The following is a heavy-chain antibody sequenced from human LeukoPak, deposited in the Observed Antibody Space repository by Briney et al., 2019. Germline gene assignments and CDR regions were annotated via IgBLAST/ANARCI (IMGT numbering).Heavy chain of an antibody. CDR2: INPNGGST. Sequence: ASVKVSCKASGYTFTSYYMHWVRQAPGQGLEWMGIINPNGGSTSYAQKFQGRVTMTRDMSTSTVYMELSSLRSEDTAVYYCARSRYYYDSSGYYYGGGTGFNYWGQGTLVTVSS. D-gene: IGHD3-22*01. CDR3: ARSRYYYDSSGYYYGGGTGFNY. V-gene: IGHV1-46*01. J-gene: IGHJ4*02. CDR1: GYTFTSYY.